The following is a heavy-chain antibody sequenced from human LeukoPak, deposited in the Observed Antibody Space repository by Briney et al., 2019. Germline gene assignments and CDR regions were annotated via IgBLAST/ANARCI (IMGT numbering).Heavy chain of an antibody. V-gene: IGHV1-8*01. CDR2: MNPNSGNT. CDR1: GYTFTSYD. D-gene: IGHD5-18*01. Sequence: GAPVKVSCKASGYTFTSYDINWVRQATGQGLEWMGWMNPNSGNTGYAQKFQGRVTMTRNTSISTAYMELSSLRSEDTAVYYCARGPWDTAMLNYYYYMDVWGKGTTVTVSS. J-gene: IGHJ6*03. CDR3: ARGPWDTAMLNYYYYMDV.